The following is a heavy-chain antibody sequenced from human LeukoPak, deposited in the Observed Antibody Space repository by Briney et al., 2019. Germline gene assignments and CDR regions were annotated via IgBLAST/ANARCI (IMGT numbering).Heavy chain of an antibody. CDR1: GYTFTSYA. Sequence: ASVKVSCKASGYTFTSYAMNWVRQAPGQGLEWMGWINTNTGNPTYAQGFTGRFVFSLDTSVSTAYLQISSLKAEDTAVYYCARYCSGGSCYSVMGGSSHGYYYYGMDVWGQGTTVTVSS. J-gene: IGHJ6*02. CDR2: INTNTGNP. CDR3: ARYCSGGSCYSVMGGSSHGYYYYGMDV. D-gene: IGHD2-15*01. V-gene: IGHV7-4-1*02.